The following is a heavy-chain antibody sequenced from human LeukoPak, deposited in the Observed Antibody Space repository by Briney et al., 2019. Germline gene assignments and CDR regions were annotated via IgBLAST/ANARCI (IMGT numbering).Heavy chain of an antibody. V-gene: IGHV7-4-1*02. J-gene: IGHJ6*02. CDR1: GYTFTSYG. D-gene: IGHD3-9*01. Sequence: ASVKVSCKASGYTFTSYGMNWVRQAPGQGLEWMGWINTNTGNPTYAQGFTGRFVFSLDTSVSTAYLQISSLKAEDTAVYYCARDKSPSRLRYFDWSLDVWGQGTTVTVSS. CDR3: ARDKSPSRLRYFDWSLDV. CDR2: INTNTGNP.